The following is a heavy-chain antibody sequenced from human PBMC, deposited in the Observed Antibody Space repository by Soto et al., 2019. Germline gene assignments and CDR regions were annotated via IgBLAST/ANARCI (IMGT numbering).Heavy chain of an antibody. J-gene: IGHJ5*02. Sequence: LSLTCTVSGGSISSGDYYWSWIRQPPGKGLEWIGYIYYSGSTYYNPSLKSRVTISVDTSKNQFSLKLSSVTAADTAVYYCARVDLGYCSSTSCSRFDPWGQGTLVTVSS. V-gene: IGHV4-30-4*01. D-gene: IGHD2-2*01. CDR1: GGSISSGDYY. CDR2: IYYSGST. CDR3: ARVDLGYCSSTSCSRFDP.